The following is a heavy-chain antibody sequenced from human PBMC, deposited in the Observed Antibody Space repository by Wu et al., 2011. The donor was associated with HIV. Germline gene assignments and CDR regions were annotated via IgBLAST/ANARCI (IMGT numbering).Heavy chain of an antibody. CDR2: IIPIFGTA. J-gene: IGHJ6*02. CDR1: GGTFSSYA. V-gene: IGHV1-69*05. CDR3: ARAPALGGIVGAMTTYYGMDV. Sequence: QVQLVQSGAEVKKPGSSVKVSCKASGGTFSSYAISWVRQAPGQGLEWMGGIIPIFGTANYAQKFQGRVTITTDESMSTAYMELSSLRSEDTAVYYCARAPALGGIVGAMTTYYGMDVVGPRDHGHRLL. D-gene: IGHD1-26*01.